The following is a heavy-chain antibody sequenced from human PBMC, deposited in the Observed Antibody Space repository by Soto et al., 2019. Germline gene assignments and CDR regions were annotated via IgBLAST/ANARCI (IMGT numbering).Heavy chain of an antibody. CDR2: INHSGST. Sequence: PSETLSLTCAVYGGSFSGYYWSWIRQPPGKGLEWIGEINHSGSTNYNPSLKSRVTISVDTSKNQFSLKLSSVTAADTAVYYCVRSGDYAYFDSWGPGTLVTVSS. CDR1: GGSFSGYY. CDR3: VRSGDYAYFDS. V-gene: IGHV4-34*01. D-gene: IGHD4-17*01. J-gene: IGHJ4*02.